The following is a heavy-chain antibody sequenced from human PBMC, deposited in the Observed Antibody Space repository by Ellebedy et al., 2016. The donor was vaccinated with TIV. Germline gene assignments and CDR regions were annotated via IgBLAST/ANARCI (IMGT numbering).Heavy chain of an antibody. D-gene: IGHD1-26*01. V-gene: IGHV1-18*01. CDR3: ARGEVLLDY. J-gene: IGHJ4*02. CDR2: IAPNDGRT. Sequence: AASVKVSCKASGYTFSNYGITWARQAPGQGLDWMGWIAPNDGRTNYAQKLQGRVTITTDTSTSTAYMELRSLRSEDTAVYYCARGEVLLDYWGQGTLVTVSS. CDR1: GYTFSNYG.